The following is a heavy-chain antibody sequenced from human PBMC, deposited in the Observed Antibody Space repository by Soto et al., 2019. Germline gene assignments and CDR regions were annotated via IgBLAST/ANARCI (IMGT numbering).Heavy chain of an antibody. D-gene: IGHD3-3*01. Sequence: QVQLQESGPGLVKPSQTLSLTCTVSGGSIRSGDYYWSWIRQPPGKGLEWIGYIHYSGSTKYNPSLKSGVTISSDTSKTQFSLKRSSVAAADTAVYYCVRGGRYGSGHYMHWGQGSLVTVSS. CDR2: IHYSGST. CDR1: GGSIRSGDYY. J-gene: IGHJ4*02. V-gene: IGHV4-30-4*01. CDR3: VRGGRYGSGHYMH.